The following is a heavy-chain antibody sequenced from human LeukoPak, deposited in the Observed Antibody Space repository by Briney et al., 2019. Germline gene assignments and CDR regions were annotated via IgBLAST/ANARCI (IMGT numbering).Heavy chain of an antibody. CDR2: INPNSGGT. Sequence: GASVKVSCKASGYTFTGYYMHWVRQAPGQGLEWMGWINPNSGGTNYAQKFQGRVTMTRDTSISTAYMELSRLRSDDTAVYYCARGPLVYDSSGYHDFDYWGQGTLVTVSS. J-gene: IGHJ4*02. CDR1: GYTFTGYY. CDR3: ARGPLVYDSSGYHDFDY. D-gene: IGHD3-22*01. V-gene: IGHV1-2*02.